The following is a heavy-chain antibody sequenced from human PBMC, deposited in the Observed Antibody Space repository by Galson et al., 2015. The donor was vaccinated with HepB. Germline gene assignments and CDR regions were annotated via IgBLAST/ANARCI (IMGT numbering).Heavy chain of an antibody. CDR3: ATEEPTSLYYFES. Sequence: SLRLSCAASGFTFSSYAMSWVRQAPGKGLEWVSAISSSGGYTKYAGSVKGRFTFSRDNSRNTLYLQMNSLRAEDTAVYYCATEEPTSLYYFESWGQGTLVTVST. J-gene: IGHJ4*02. CDR1: GFTFSSYA. CDR2: ISSSGGYT. V-gene: IGHV3-23*01.